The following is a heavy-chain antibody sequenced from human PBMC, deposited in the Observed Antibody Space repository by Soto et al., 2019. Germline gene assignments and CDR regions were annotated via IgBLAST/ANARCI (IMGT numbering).Heavy chain of an antibody. D-gene: IGHD1-26*01. V-gene: IGHV1-18*01. Sequence: QVQLVQSGAEVKKPGASVKVSCKASDYTFTSCGINWVRQAPGQGLEWMGWISPYNDNTQYAQRFQGRVTLTTDTSTNTAYMELRSLRSDDTAVYYCARGMWELPIDYWGQGTLVTVSS. CDR1: DYTFTSCG. CDR2: ISPYNDNT. J-gene: IGHJ4*02. CDR3: ARGMWELPIDY.